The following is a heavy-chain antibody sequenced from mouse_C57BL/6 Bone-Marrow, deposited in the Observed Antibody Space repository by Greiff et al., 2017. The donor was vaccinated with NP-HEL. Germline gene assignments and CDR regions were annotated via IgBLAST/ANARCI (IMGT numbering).Heavy chain of an antibody. CDR3: ARGITTVVARGVMDY. Sequence: VQLQQPGAELVKPGASVKMSCKASGYTFTSYWITWVKQRPGQGLEWIGDIYPGSGSTNYNEKFKSKATLTVDTSSSTAYMQLSSLTSEDSAVYYCARGITTVVARGVMDYWGQGTSVTVSS. J-gene: IGHJ4*01. CDR1: GYTFTSYW. V-gene: IGHV1-55*01. CDR2: IYPGSGST. D-gene: IGHD1-1*01.